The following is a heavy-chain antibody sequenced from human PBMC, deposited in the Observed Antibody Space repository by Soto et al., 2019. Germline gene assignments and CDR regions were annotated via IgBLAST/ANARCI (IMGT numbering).Heavy chain of an antibody. V-gene: IGHV3-7*01. D-gene: IGHD3-16*01. CDR1: GFTFSDYY. J-gene: IGHJ3*01. CDR3: ARYRSWGWRGELDA. CDR2: IKQDGSEE. Sequence: SLLVSCVASGFTFSDYYMTWVRQTPGKGLEWVANIKQDGSEEHYVDSVKGRFTVSRHNAKISVYLEMNSLRAEDTAVYYCARYRSWGWRGELDAWGQGTMVSV.